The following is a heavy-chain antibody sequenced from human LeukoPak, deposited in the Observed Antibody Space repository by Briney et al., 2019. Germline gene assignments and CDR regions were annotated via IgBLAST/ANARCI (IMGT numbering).Heavy chain of an antibody. CDR1: GFTFSSNW. Sequence: PGGSLRLSCAASGFTFSSNWMFWVRQAPGRGLVWVSRIYSDGSSTNYADSVKGRFTISRDNAKNTLYLQMNSLRAEDTAVYYCARGSGYSYGALDYWGQGTLVTVSS. CDR3: ARGSGYSYGALDY. CDR2: IYSDGSST. D-gene: IGHD5-18*01. J-gene: IGHJ4*02. V-gene: IGHV3-74*01.